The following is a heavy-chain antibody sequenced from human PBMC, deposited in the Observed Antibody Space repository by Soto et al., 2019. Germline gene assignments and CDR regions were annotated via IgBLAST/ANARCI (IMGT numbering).Heavy chain of an antibody. CDR2: INPSGGST. Sequence: ASVKLSCKGAGYTFTSDYMNWLRQAPRQGLEWMGIINPSGGSTSYVQKFQGRVTMTRDTSTSTVYMELSSLRSEDTAVYYCARSRDGYNFDYWGQRTLVTVSS. V-gene: IGHV1-46*01. CDR1: GYTFTSDY. J-gene: IGHJ4*02. D-gene: IGHD5-12*01. CDR3: ARSRDGYNFDY.